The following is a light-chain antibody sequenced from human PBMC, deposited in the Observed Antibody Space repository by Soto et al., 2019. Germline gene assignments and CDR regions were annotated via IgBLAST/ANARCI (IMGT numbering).Light chain of an antibody. Sequence: QSALTQPPSASGTPGQRVTISCSGGSSNIVSNTVNWYQHLPGTAPKLLISSNNQRPSGVPDRFSGSMSGTSASLAISGLQSEDEADYYCAAWDDSLNGPVFGGGTKLTVL. CDR1: SSNIVSNT. V-gene: IGLV1-44*01. CDR3: AAWDDSLNGPV. CDR2: SNN. J-gene: IGLJ2*01.